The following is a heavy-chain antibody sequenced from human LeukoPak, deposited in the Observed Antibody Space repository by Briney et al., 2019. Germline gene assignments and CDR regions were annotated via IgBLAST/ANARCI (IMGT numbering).Heavy chain of an antibody. CDR2: INTSAST. CDR1: GVSIHSYY. D-gene: IGHD1-20*01. CDR3: ARDPYNSNFDY. Sequence: SETLSLTCTVSGVSIHSYYWSWMRQPAGQGLEWSGRINTSASTKYIPSLKSRVTMSVDTSKHQFSLQLSSVTAADTAVYYCARDPYNSNFDYWGQGTLVTVSS. J-gene: IGHJ4*02. V-gene: IGHV4-4*07.